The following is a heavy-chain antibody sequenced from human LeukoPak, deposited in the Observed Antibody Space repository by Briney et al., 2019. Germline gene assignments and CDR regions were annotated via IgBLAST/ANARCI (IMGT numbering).Heavy chain of an antibody. J-gene: IGHJ2*01. CDR1: GFTFSSFG. CDR3: GRRGGMGAPWYFDL. Sequence: PGGSLRLSCAASGFTFSSFGMHWVRQAPGKGLEWVAVIWDDGSNKYYAESVKGRFTISRENARTSPYLQRTSLRAEDPAVYYWGRRGGMGAPWYFDLWGRGTLVTVSS. D-gene: IGHD3-16*01. V-gene: IGHV3-33*01. CDR2: IWDDGSNK.